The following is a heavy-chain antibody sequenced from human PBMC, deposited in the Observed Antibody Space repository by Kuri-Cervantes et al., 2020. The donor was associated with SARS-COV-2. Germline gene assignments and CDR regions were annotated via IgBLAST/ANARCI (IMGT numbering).Heavy chain of an antibody. D-gene: IGHD3-9*01. V-gene: IGHV3-53*01. CDR2: IYSGGST. J-gene: IGHJ4*02. CDR3: AKTDPHQAVLRYFDWSSSFDY. CDR1: GFTVSSNY. Sequence: GESLKISCAASGFTVSSNYMSWVRQAPGKGLEWVSVIYSGGSTYYADSVKGRFTISRDNSKNTPYLQMNSLRAEDTAVYYCAKTDPHQAVLRYFDWSSSFDYWGQGTLVTVSS.